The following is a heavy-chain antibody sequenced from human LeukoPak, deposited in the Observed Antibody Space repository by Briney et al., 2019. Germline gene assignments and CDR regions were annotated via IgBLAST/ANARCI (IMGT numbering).Heavy chain of an antibody. Sequence: PGGSLRLSCAASGFTFDDYAMHWVRLVPGKGLEWDSGIHWNSGRTGYADSVKGRFIISRDNAKDSLYLQMNSLRAEDTALYYCAKDATRIRIFGDAFDIWGQGTMVTVSS. J-gene: IGHJ3*02. CDR3: AKDATRIRIFGDAFDI. CDR2: IHWNSGRT. V-gene: IGHV3-9*01. CDR1: GFTFDDYA. D-gene: IGHD3-3*01.